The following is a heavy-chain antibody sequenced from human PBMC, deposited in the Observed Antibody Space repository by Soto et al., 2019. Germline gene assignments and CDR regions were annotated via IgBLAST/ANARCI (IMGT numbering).Heavy chain of an antibody. J-gene: IGHJ6*04. D-gene: IGHD6-6*01. CDR3: GRRKGRSSFYYNCGLNV. CDR2: IDPSDSYT. Sequence: GESLKISCKGSGYSFTSYWISWVRQMPGKGLEWMGRIDPSDSYTNYSPSFQGHVTISADKSISTAYLQWSSLKASDTAMYYCGRRKGRSSFYYNCGLNVWAKGTRFTVSS. CDR1: GYSFTSYW. V-gene: IGHV5-10-1*01.